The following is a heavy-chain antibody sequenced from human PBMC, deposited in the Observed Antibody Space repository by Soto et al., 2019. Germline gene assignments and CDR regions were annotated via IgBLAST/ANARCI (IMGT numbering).Heavy chain of an antibody. CDR2: ISSSGSTM. J-gene: IGHJ4*02. D-gene: IGHD6-19*01. V-gene: IGHV3-11*01. CDR1: GFTFTDYY. Sequence: PGGSLRLSCAASGFTFTDYYMSWVRQAPGKGLEWVSYISSSGSTMYHADSVKGRFTISRDNAKNSLYLQMNSLRAEDTAMYYCARLRGWPGSFDYWGQGTLVTVSS. CDR3: ARLRGWPGSFDY.